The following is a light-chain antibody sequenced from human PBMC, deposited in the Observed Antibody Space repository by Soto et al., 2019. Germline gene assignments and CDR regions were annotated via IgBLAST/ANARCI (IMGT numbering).Light chain of an antibody. CDR2: GAS. J-gene: IGKJ2*01. Sequence: VSPQSPDTLSLSPGDRVTLSCRASQSVRSTFLAWYQQKPGQAPRLLIYGASNRATGIPDRFSGSASGTDFTLTISRLEPDDSAVYYCQQYHDSPMNTFGQGTKLEIK. CDR3: QQYHDSPMNT. V-gene: IGKV3-20*01. CDR1: QSVRSTF.